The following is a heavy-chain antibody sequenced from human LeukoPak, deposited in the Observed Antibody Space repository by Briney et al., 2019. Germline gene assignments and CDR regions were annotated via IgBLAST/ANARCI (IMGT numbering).Heavy chain of an antibody. CDR1: GFSFSSYW. V-gene: IGHV3-48*01. Sequence: GGSLRLSCAASGFSFSSYWMSWVRQAPGKGLEWISYISNIGSTIYYADSVKGRFTISRDNSKNTLYLQMNSLRAEDTAVYYCHYYDSSPNKDGRDYWGQGTLVTVSS. CDR2: ISNIGSTI. D-gene: IGHD3-22*01. CDR3: HYYDSSPNKDGRDY. J-gene: IGHJ4*02.